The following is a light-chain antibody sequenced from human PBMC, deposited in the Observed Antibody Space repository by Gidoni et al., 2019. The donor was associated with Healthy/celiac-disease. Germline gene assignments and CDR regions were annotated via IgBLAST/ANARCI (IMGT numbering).Light chain of an antibody. Sequence: SSELTQAPAVSVALGQTVRITCQGDSLRSYYASCYQQKPGPAPVLVIYGKNNRPTGIPDRFSGSSSGNTASLTIAGAQAEDEADYYCNSRDSSGNHLVFGGGTKLTVL. CDR1: SLRSYY. J-gene: IGLJ3*02. V-gene: IGLV3-19*01. CDR2: GKN. CDR3: NSRDSSGNHLV.